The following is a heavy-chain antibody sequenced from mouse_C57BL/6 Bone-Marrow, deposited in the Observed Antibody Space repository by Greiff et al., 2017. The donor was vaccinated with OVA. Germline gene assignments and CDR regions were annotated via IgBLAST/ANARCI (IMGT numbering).Heavy chain of an antibody. D-gene: IGHD1-1*01. CDR1: GFTFSDYG. Sequence: EVQRVESGGGLVKPGGSLKLSCAASGFTFSDYGMHWVRQAPEKGLEWVAYISSGSSTIYYADTVKGRFTISRDNAKNTLFLQMTSLRSEDTAMYYCARNDGSSYWFAYWGQGTLVTVSA. CDR3: ARNDGSSYWFAY. CDR2: ISSGSSTI. J-gene: IGHJ3*01. V-gene: IGHV5-17*01.